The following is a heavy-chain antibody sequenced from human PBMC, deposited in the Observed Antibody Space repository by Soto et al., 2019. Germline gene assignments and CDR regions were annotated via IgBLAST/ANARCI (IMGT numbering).Heavy chain of an antibody. D-gene: IGHD3-22*01. J-gene: IGHJ3*02. V-gene: IGHV1-18*01. Sequence: ASVKVCCKASGYTFTRYGISWVRQAPGRGLEWMGWISAYNGNTNYAQKLQGRVTMTTDTSTSTAYMELRSLRSDDTAVYYCARFEYSGYYPREPFDIWGQGTMVTVS. CDR3: ARFEYSGYYPREPFDI. CDR2: ISAYNGNT. CDR1: GYTFTRYG.